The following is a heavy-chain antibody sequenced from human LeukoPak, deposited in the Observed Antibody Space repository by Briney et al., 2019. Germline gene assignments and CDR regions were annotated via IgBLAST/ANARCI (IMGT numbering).Heavy chain of an antibody. CDR1: GGSISSYY. J-gene: IGHJ4*02. Sequence: PSETLSLTFTVSGGSISSYYWSWIRQPPGKGLEWIGYIYYSGSTYYNPSLKSRVTISVDTSKNQFSLKLSSVTAADTAVYYCARLGHYDSSLDWGQGTLVTVSS. CDR3: ARLGHYDSSLD. V-gene: IGHV4-59*06. D-gene: IGHD3-22*01. CDR2: IYYSGST.